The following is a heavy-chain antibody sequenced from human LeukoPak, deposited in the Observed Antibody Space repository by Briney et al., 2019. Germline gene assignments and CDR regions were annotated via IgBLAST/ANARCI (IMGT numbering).Heavy chain of an antibody. CDR2: ISGSGGST. J-gene: IGHJ4*02. CDR1: GFTFSSYA. Sequence: GGSLRLSCAASGFTFSSYAMSWVRQAPGKGLEWVSAISGSGGSTYYADSVKGRFTISRDNSKNTLYLQMNSLRAEDTAVYYCARDESSVTTLDYWGQGTLVTVSS. D-gene: IGHD4-17*01. CDR3: ARDESSVTTLDY. V-gene: IGHV3-23*01.